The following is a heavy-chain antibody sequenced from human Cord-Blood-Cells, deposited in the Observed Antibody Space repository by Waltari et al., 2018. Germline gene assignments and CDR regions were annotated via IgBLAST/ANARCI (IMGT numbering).Heavy chain of an antibody. V-gene: IGHV1-2*06. CDR2: INPNSGGT. J-gene: IGHJ3*02. D-gene: IGHD3-3*01. CDR3: ARDRYDFWSGYDAFDI. Sequence: QVQLVQSGAEVKKPGASVKVSCKASGYTFTGYYMPWVRQAPGQGLEWMGRINPNSGGTNYAQKFQGRVTMTRDTSISTAYMELSRLRSDDTAVYYCARDRYDFWSGYDAFDIWGQGTMVTVSS. CDR1: GYTFTGYY.